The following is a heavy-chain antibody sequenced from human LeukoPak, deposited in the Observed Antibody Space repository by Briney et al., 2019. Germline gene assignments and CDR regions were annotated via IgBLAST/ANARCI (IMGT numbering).Heavy chain of an antibody. V-gene: IGHV1-69*02. Sequence: SVKVSCKASGGTFSSYTISWVRQAPGQGLEWMGRIIPILGIANYAQKFQGRVTITADKSTSTAYMELSSQRSEDTAVYYCVSGGGRYYFDYWGQGTLVTVSS. CDR1: GGTFSSYT. CDR2: IIPILGIA. CDR3: VSGGGRYYFDY. J-gene: IGHJ4*02. D-gene: IGHD2-15*01.